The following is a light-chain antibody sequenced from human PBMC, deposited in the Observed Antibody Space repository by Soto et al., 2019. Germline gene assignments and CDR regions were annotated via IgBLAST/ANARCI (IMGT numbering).Light chain of an antibody. CDR2: KAS. J-gene: IGKJ1*01. CDR1: QSISSW. V-gene: IGKV1-5*03. CDR3: QQYNSYSPWT. Sequence: DIQMTQSPSTQSASVGDRVTITCRASQSISSWLAWYQQKPGKAPKLLIYKASSLESGVPSRFSGSGSGTEFPLTISSLQPDYFATYYCQQYNSYSPWTFGQGTKVEIK.